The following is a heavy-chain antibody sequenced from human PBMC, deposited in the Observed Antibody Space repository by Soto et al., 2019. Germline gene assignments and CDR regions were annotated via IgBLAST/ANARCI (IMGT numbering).Heavy chain of an antibody. J-gene: IGHJ5*02. CDR3: VRKGGPLNWFDP. Sequence: EVQLVESGGGLVQPGGSLRLSCAASGFTFSSYSMNWVRQAPGKGLEWVSYISSSSSTIYYPDSVKGRFTISRANVKTILYLRMNILGAEDRAVYYCVRKGGPLNWFDPWGQGTPVTVSS. CDR2: ISSSSSTI. V-gene: IGHV3-48*01. CDR1: GFTFSSYS.